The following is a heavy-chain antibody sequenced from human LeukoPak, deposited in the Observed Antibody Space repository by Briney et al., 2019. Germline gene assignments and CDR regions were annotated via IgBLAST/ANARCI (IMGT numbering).Heavy chain of an antibody. D-gene: IGHD5-24*01. V-gene: IGHV1-2*02. Sequence: GASVKVSCKASGYTFTGYYMHWVRQAPGQGLEWMGWINPNSGGTNYAQKFQGRVTMTRDTSISTAYMELSRLRSDDTAVYYCARDPLLEMATIPAYWGQGTLVTVSS. CDR3: ARDPLLEMATIPAY. J-gene: IGHJ4*02. CDR1: GYTFTGYY. CDR2: INPNSGGT.